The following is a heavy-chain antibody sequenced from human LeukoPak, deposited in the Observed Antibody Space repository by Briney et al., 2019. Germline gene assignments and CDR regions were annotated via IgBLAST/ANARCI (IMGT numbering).Heavy chain of an antibody. Sequence: SETLSLTCAVSGYSISSGYYWGWIRQPPGKGLEWIGNIYHSGSTYYNPSLKSRVTISVDTSKNQFSLKLNSVTAADTAVYYCARAPGQWLARGLDYWGQGTLVTVSS. V-gene: IGHV4-38-2*01. D-gene: IGHD6-19*01. CDR1: GYSISSGYY. J-gene: IGHJ4*02. CDR3: ARAPGQWLARGLDY. CDR2: IYHSGST.